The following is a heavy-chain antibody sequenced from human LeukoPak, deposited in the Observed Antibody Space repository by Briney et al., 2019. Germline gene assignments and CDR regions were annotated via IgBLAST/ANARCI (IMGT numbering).Heavy chain of an antibody. J-gene: IGHJ4*02. CDR1: GFTFDGYA. V-gene: IGHV3-43D*03. D-gene: IGHD2-21*02. CDR2: ISWDGGTT. CDR3: AKGRGFYCGGDCYLDY. Sequence: GGSLRLPCAASGFTFDGYAMHWVRQPPGKGLEWVSLISWDGGTTSYADSVKGRFTISRDNSKNSLYLRLNSLRAEDTALYYCAKGRGFYCGGDCYLDYWGQGTLVTVSS.